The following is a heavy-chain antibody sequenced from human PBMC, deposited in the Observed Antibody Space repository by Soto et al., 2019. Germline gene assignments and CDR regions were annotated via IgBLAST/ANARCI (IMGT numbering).Heavy chain of an antibody. Sequence: GGSLRLSCAGSGFTFSSYAMSWVRQAPGKGLEWVSGLSGSGGSKSYADSVKGRFTISRDNSKNTLYLQMNSLRAEDTAVYYCAKDNFAGLSTAAKRWLQQCFDYWGQGTLVTVSS. V-gene: IGHV3-23*01. D-gene: IGHD5-12*01. J-gene: IGHJ4*02. CDR1: GFTFSSYA. CDR2: LSGSGGSK. CDR3: AKDNFAGLSTAAKRWLQQCFDY.